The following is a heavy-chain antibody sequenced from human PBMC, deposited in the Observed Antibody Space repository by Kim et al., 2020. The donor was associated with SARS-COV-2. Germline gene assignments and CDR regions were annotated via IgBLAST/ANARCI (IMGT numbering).Heavy chain of an antibody. J-gene: IGHJ5*02. V-gene: IGHV3-21*04. CDR2: ISSSSSYI. CDR3: ARDKLDYYDSSGYYP. Sequence: GGSLRLSCAASGFTFSSYSMNWVRQAPGKGLEWVSSISSSSSYIYYADSVKGRFTISRDNAKNSLYLQMNSLRAEDTAVYYCARDKLDYYDSSGYYPWGQGTLVTVSS. CDR1: GFTFSSYS. D-gene: IGHD3-22*01.